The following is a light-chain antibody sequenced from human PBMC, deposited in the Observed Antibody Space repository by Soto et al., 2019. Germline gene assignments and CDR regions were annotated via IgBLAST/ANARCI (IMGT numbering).Light chain of an antibody. CDR3: QSYDSNILV. CDR2: ENN. V-gene: IGLV6-57*02. Sequence: NFMLTQPHSVSESPGKTVTISCSGSSGYIDSNYVQWYQQRPGSAPTIVIYENNQRPSGVPDRFSGSIDISSNSASLTISGLKTEDEADYYCQSYDSNILVFGGGTKLTVL. J-gene: IGLJ3*02. CDR1: SGYIDSNY.